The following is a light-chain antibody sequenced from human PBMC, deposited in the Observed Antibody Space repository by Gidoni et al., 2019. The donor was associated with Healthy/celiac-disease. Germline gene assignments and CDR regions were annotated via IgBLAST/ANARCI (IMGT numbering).Light chain of an antibody. CDR1: QSVSSSY. CDR2: GAS. CDR3: QKYGSSPPWT. V-gene: IGKV3-20*01. Sequence: EIVLTQSPGPLSLSPGERATLSCRASQSVSSSYLAWYQQKPGQAPRLLNYGASSRATGIPDRFSGSGSGTDFTLTISRLEPEDFAVYYCQKYGSSPPWTFGQGTKVEIK. J-gene: IGKJ1*01.